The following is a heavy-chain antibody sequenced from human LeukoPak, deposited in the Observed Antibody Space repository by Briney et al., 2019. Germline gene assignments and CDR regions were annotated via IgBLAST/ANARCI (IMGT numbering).Heavy chain of an antibody. V-gene: IGHV3-21*01. Sequence: GGSLRLSCAASGFTFSSYSMNWVRQAPGKGLEWVSSISSSSSYIYYADSVKGRFTISRDNAKNSLYLQMNSLRAEDTAVYYCARDLEGGAVATFDYWGQGTLVTVSS. CDR3: ARDLEGGAVATFDY. D-gene: IGHD6-19*01. J-gene: IGHJ4*02. CDR2: ISSSSSYI. CDR1: GFTFSSYS.